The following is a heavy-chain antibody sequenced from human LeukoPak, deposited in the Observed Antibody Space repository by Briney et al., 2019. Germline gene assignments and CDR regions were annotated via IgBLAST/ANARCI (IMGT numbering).Heavy chain of an antibody. CDR1: GFTFSSNA. J-gene: IGHJ4*02. D-gene: IGHD3-9*01. Sequence: GGSLRLSCAASGFTFSSNAMSWGRHDLGKGLEGVSAISGSGGSTYYADSVKGRFTISKDNSKNTLFLQNNSLRAEDTAVYYCAKDAAKEYDILTGHLGHYFDYWGQGTLVTVSS. V-gene: IGHV3-23*01. CDR2: ISGSGGST. CDR3: AKDAAKEYDILTGHLGHYFDY.